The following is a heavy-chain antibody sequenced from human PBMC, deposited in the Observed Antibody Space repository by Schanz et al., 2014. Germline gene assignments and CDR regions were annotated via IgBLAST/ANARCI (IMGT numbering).Heavy chain of an antibody. J-gene: IGHJ3*02. CDR2: ISGGGGTT. V-gene: IGHV3-23*04. CDR1: GFTFSDYS. CDR3: ARKMKLGVYGGKGHDSLDI. D-gene: IGHD4-17*01. Sequence: EVQLVESGGGWVQPGGSLRLSCAASGFTFSDYSMNWVRQAPGKGLEWVSAISGGGGTTYYADSVTGRFTISRDNAKNTLYLQMNTLRAEDTAVYYCARKMKLGVYGGKGHDSLDIWGQGTTVTVSS.